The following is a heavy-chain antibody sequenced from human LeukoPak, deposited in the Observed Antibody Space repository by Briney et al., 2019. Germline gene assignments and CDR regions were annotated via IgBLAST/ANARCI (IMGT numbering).Heavy chain of an antibody. V-gene: IGHV1-8*01. D-gene: IGHD3-22*01. CDR2: MNPNSGNT. CDR3: ARAVYYYDSSGYYSNTFDP. CDR1: GYSSTSYD. Sequence: ASVKVSCKASGYSSTSYDIKWVRQATGQGLEWMGWMNPNSGNTGYAQKFQGRVTMTRNTSISTAYMELSSLRSEDTAVYYCARAVYYYDSSGYYSNTFDPWGQGTLVTVSS. J-gene: IGHJ5*02.